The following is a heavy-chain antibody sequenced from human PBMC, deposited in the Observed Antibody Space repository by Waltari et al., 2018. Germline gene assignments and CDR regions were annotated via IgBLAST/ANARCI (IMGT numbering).Heavy chain of an antibody. Sequence: VQLVESGGGVVQPGRSLRLSCAASGFTFSSYGMHWVRQAPGKGLEWVAVISYDGSNKYYADSVKGRFTISRDNSKNTLYLQMNSRRAEDTAVYYCAKDGGIRVGATMGYFDYWGQGTLVTVSS. CDR3: AKDGGIRVGATMGYFDY. J-gene: IGHJ4*02. D-gene: IGHD1-26*01. V-gene: IGHV3-30*18. CDR2: ISYDGSNK. CDR1: GFTFSSYG.